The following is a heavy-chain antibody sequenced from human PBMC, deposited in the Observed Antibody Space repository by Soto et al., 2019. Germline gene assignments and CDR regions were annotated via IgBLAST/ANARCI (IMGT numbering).Heavy chain of an antibody. V-gene: IGHV3-23*01. CDR1: GFPFGVFA. CDR3: AKDRYREDYVGVHFHYGMAG. J-gene: IGHJ6*02. CDR2: ISGGGEKK. Sequence: PGGSLGLSSAGSGFPFGVFAMSWVRQAPGKGLEWVSGISGGGEKKYSAESVKGRFTVSRDNSKNILYLQMDTLRVEDTAIYFCAKDRYREDYVGVHFHYGMAGWGQGTTVTLS. D-gene: IGHD3-10*02.